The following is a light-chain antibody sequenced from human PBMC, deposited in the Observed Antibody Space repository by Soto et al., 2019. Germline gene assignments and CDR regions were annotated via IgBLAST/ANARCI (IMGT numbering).Light chain of an antibody. CDR1: QSVSSSY. CDR3: LQYGSSPYT. Sequence: EIVLTQPPGTLSLSPGERATLSCRASQSVSSSYLAWYQQKPGQAPRPIIYGASSRATGIPDRFSGSGSGTDFTLTISRLEPEDFAVYYCLQYGSSPYTFGQGTKLEIK. CDR2: GAS. V-gene: IGKV3-20*01. J-gene: IGKJ2*01.